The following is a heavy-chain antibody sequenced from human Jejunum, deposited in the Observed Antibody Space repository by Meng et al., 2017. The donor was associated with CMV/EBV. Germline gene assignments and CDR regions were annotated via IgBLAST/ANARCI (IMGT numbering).Heavy chain of an antibody. CDR3: ASRSSGYYTPFDY. CDR1: GGDITRTDKK. D-gene: IGHD3-3*01. J-gene: IGHJ4*02. CDR2: ISYRGNK. Sequence: GGDITRTDKKGGWIGKTTGKGVEGNGSISYRGNKKNNQSLKSRVTISLDTSKNHFSLKLTSVTAADTAVYYCASRSSGYYTPFDYWAQGTLVTVSS. V-gene: IGHV4-39*07.